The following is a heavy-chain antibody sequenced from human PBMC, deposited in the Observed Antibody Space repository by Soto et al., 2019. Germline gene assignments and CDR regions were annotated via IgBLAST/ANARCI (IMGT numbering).Heavy chain of an antibody. CDR2: VSDSGAST. CDR3: AKDARRTGLVGQWVD. V-gene: IGHV3-23*01. J-gene: IGHJ4*02. D-gene: IGHD1-26*01. Sequence: EVQLLESGGALVQPGGSLRLSCVGSGVMFSGYAMHWVRQAPGKGLEWVSTVSDSGASTYYAHSVKGRFTVSRDNSNNMLSLEMDSLRAEDTALYFCAKDARRTGLVGQWVDWGQGTLVTVSS. CDR1: GVMFSGYA.